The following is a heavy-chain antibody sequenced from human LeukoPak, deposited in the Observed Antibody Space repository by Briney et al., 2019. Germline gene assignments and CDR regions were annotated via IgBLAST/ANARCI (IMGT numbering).Heavy chain of an antibody. V-gene: IGHV4-30-2*01. J-gene: IGHJ4*02. CDR1: GGSISSGGYS. CDR2: IYHSGST. D-gene: IGHD3-22*01. CDR3: ARGGNYYDSSGYSDVPYYFDY. Sequence: PSQTLSLTCAVSGGSISSGGYSWSWIRQPPGKGLEWIGYIYHSGSTYYNPSLKGRVTISVDRSKNQFSLKLSSVTAADTAVYYCARGGNYYDSSGYSDVPYYFDYWGQGTLVTVSS.